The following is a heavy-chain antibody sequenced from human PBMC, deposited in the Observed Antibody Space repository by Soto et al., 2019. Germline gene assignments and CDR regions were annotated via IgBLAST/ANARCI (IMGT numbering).Heavy chain of an antibody. CDR3: ARDRDDYGSGNYYNRIDF. J-gene: IGHJ4*02. D-gene: IGHD3-10*01. V-gene: IGHV1-69*01. Sequence: QVQLVQSGAEVKKPGSSVKVSCKASGGIFSTYAISWLRQAPGQGLDVMGGSIPLFGTPNYAQRFQGRVTITADESTSTAYMELSRLRSEDTAVYYCARDRDDYGSGNYYNRIDFWGQGTLVTVSS. CDR2: SIPLFGTP. CDR1: GGIFSTYA.